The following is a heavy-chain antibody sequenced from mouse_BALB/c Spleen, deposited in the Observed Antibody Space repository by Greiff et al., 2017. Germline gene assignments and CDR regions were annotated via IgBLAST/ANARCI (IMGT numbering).Heavy chain of an antibody. Sequence: EVQGVESGGGLVKPGGSLKLSCAASGFAFSSYDMSWVRQTPEKRLEWVATISSGGSYTYYPDSVKGRFTISRDNAKNTLYLQMSSLKSEDTAMYYCASLYDTGGNWFAYWGQGTLVTVSA. D-gene: IGHD2-3*01. J-gene: IGHJ3*01. CDR2: ISSGGSYT. CDR1: GFAFSSYD. CDR3: ASLYDTGGNWFAY. V-gene: IGHV5-6*01.